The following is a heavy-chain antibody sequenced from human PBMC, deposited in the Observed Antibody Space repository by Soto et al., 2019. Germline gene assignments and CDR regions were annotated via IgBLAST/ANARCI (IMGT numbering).Heavy chain of an antibody. Sequence: QVQLQESGPGLVKPSQTLSLTCTVSGGSISSGGYYWSWIRQHPGKGLEWIGYIYYSGSTYYNPSLKSRVTISVDTSKNQGSLKLSSVTAADTAVYYCARESMIACRGGMDVWGQGTTVTVSS. CDR3: ARESMIACRGGMDV. D-gene: IGHD3-22*01. J-gene: IGHJ6*02. CDR1: GGSISSGGYY. CDR2: IYYSGST. V-gene: IGHV4-31*03.